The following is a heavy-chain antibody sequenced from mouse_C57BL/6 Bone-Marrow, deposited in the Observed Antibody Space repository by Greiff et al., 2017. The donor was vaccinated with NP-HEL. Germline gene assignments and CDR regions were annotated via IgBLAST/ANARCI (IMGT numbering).Heavy chain of an antibody. CDR2: IYPRDGST. D-gene: IGHD1-1*01. V-gene: IGHV1-85*01. Sequence: QVQLQQSGPELVKPGASVKLTCKASGYTFTSYDINWVKQRPGQGLEWIGWIYPRDGSTKYNEKFKGKATLTVDTSSSTAYMELHSLTSEDSAVYFCARGNYYGSSYYFDYWGQGTTLTVSS. CDR1: GYTFTSYD. CDR3: ARGNYYGSSYYFDY. J-gene: IGHJ2*01.